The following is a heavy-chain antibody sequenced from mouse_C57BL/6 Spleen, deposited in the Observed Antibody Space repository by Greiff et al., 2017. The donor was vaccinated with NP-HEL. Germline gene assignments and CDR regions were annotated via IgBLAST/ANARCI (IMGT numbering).Heavy chain of an antibody. J-gene: IGHJ2*01. CDR1: GYSITSGYY. CDR3: ATTVVATDYFDY. V-gene: IGHV3-6*01. D-gene: IGHD1-1*01. CDR2: ISYDGSN. Sequence: EVKLQESGPGLVKPSQSLSLTCSVTGYSITSGYYWNWIRQFPGNKLEWMGYISYDGSNNYNPSLKNRISITRDTSKNQFFLKLNSVTTEDTATYYCATTVVATDYFDYWGQGTTLTVSS.